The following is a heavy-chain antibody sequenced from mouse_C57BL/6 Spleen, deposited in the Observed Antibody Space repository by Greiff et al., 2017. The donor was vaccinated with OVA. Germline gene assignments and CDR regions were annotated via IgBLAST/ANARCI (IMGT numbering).Heavy chain of an antibody. V-gene: IGHV1-26*01. Sequence: VQLQQSGPELVKPGASVKISCKASGYTFTDYYMNWVKQSHGKSLEWIGDINPNNGGTSYNQKFKGKATLTVDKSSSTAYMELRSLTSEDSAVYYCARHNYYGSSYPYWYFDVWGTGTTVTVSS. CDR2: INPNNGGT. CDR3: ARHNYYGSSYPYWYFDV. J-gene: IGHJ1*03. CDR1: GYTFTDYY. D-gene: IGHD1-1*01.